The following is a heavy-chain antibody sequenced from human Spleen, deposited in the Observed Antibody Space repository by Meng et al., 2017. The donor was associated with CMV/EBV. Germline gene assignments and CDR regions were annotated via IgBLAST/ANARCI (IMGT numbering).Heavy chain of an antibody. CDR1: GYTFTGYY. V-gene: IGHV1-2*02. Sequence: ASVKVSCKASGYTFTGYYMHWVRQAPGQGLEWMGWINPNSGGTNYAQKFQGRVTMTRDTSISTAYMELRSLRSDDTAVYYCARVAVVVGATRFDPWGQGTLVTVSS. CDR2: INPNSGGT. J-gene: IGHJ5*02. CDR3: ARVAVVVGATRFDP. D-gene: IGHD1-26*01.